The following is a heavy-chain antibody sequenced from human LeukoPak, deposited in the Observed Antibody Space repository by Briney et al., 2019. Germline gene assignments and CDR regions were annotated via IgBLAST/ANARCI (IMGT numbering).Heavy chain of an antibody. Sequence: SETLSLTCTVSGGSISSYYWSWIRQPPGKGLEWIGYIYYSGSTNYNPSLKSRVTISVDTSKNQFSLKLSSVTAADTAVYYCARRGYSYSFGVDAFDIWGQGTMVTVSS. CDR3: ARRGYSYSFGVDAFDI. J-gene: IGHJ3*02. CDR2: IYYSGST. CDR1: GGSISSYY. D-gene: IGHD5-18*01. V-gene: IGHV4-59*08.